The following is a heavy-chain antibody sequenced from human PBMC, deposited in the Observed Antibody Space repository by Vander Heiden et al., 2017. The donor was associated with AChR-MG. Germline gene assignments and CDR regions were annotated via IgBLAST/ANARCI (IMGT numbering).Heavy chain of an antibody. D-gene: IGHD3-22*01. J-gene: IGHJ4*02. Sequence: VQLVESGGGLAKPGGPLRLSCAPSGSTSGSYSMNWVREAAGKGLEWVSSISSSSSYIYYADSVKGRFTISRENAKNSLYLQMNSLRAEDTAVYYCATHTGRYYDSTRDYWGQGTLVTVSS. V-gene: IGHV3-21*01. CDR1: GSTSGSYS. CDR3: ATHTGRYYDSTRDY. CDR2: ISSSSSYI.